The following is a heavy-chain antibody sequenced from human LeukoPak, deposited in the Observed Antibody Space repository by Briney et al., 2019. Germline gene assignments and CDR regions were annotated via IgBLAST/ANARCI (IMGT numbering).Heavy chain of an antibody. Sequence: GRSLRLSCAASGFTFDDYAMHWVRQAPGKGLEWVSGISWNSGSIGYADSVKGRFTISRDNAKNSLYLQMNSLRAEDTALYYCAKGREMDTKMDFDYWGQGTLVTVTS. D-gene: IGHD5-18*01. V-gene: IGHV3-9*01. J-gene: IGHJ4*02. CDR2: ISWNSGSI. CDR3: AKGREMDTKMDFDY. CDR1: GFTFDDYA.